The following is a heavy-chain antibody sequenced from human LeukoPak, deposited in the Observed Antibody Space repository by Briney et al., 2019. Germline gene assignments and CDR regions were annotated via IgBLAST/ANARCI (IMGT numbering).Heavy chain of an antibody. Sequence: GGSLRLSCAASGFTFNSYAMSWVRQAPGKGLEWVSAISGSGGSTYYADSVKGRFTISRDNSKNTLYLQMNSLRAEDTAVYYCAKGKYGDEFEFAFDIWGQGTMVTVSS. CDR3: AKGKYGDEFEFAFDI. CDR1: GFTFNSYA. D-gene: IGHD4-17*01. V-gene: IGHV3-23*01. J-gene: IGHJ3*02. CDR2: ISGSGGST.